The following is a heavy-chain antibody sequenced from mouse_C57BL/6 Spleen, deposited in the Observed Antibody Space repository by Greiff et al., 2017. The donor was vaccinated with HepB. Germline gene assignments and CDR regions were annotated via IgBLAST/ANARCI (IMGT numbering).Heavy chain of an antibody. Sequence: QVQLQQPGAELVRPGPSVKLSCKASGYTFTSYWMHWVKQRPGQGLEWIGVIDPSDSYTNYNQKFKGKATLTVDTSSSTAYMQLSSLTSEDSAVYYCARGDYGSAMDYWGQGTSVTVSS. V-gene: IGHV1-59*01. J-gene: IGHJ4*01. CDR2: IDPSDSYT. CDR3: ARGDYGSAMDY. CDR1: GYTFTSYW. D-gene: IGHD1-1*01.